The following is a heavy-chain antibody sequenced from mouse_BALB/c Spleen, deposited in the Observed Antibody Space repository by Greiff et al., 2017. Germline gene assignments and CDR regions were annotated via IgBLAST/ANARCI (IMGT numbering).Heavy chain of an antibody. V-gene: IGHV5-17*02. CDR2: ISSGSSTI. J-gene: IGHJ3*01. CDR3: ARDYYGRGAWFAY. D-gene: IGHD1-1*01. CDR1: GFTFSSFG. Sequence: EVNVVESGGGLVQPGGSRKLSCAASGFTFSSFGMHWVRQAPEKGLEWVAYISSGSSTIYYADTVKGRFTISRDNPKNTLFLQMTSLRSEDTAMYYCARDYYGRGAWFAYWGQGTLVTVSA.